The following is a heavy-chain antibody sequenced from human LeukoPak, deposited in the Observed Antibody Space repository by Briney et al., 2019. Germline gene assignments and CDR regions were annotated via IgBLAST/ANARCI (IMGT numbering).Heavy chain of an antibody. D-gene: IGHD5-18*01. J-gene: IGHJ4*02. CDR3: GREGPHTLYTYGY. CDR2: INPNSGRT. V-gene: IGHV1-2*04. Sequence: ASVKVSCKASGYTFTGYYMLWVRQAPGQGLEWMGWINPNSGRTNYAQKFQGWVTMTRDPFISTAYLELSRLRSGDTGVYFFGREGPHTLYTYGYWGQGTLVTVSS. CDR1: GYTFTGYY.